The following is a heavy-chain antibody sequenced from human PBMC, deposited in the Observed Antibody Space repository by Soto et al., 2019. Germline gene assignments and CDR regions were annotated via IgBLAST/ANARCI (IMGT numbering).Heavy chain of an antibody. D-gene: IGHD2-15*01. J-gene: IGHJ4*02. Sequence: VQLLESGGGLIQPGGSLRLSCAASGFTFSYGIHWLRQAPGKGLEWVAYILYDSSNKFYGDSVKGRFTLSRDNSKNPQFLQMNSLRAEDTAVYYCAKLVIGYCSGNTCDDYWGQGTLVAVSS. CDR3: AKLVIGYCSGNTCDDY. V-gene: IGHV3-30*18. CDR1: GFTFSYG. CDR2: ILYDSSNK.